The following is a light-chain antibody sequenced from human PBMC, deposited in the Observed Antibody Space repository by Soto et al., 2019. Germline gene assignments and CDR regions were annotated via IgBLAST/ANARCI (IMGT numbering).Light chain of an antibody. CDR3: KQYSSYPYT. V-gene: IGKV1-5*03. CDR2: KSS. CDR1: QSVSVW. Sequence: DIQMTQSPSTLSASVGDGVTIACRASQSVSVWLTWYQQKPGKAPKLLLYKSSILESGVPSRFSGNGSETDFTLTISSLQPDDIGTYYCKQYSSYPYTFGQGTKLEIK. J-gene: IGKJ2*01.